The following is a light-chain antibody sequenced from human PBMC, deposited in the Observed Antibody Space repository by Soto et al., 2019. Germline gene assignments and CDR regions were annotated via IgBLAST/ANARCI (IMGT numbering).Light chain of an antibody. CDR2: DAS. V-gene: IGKV1-5*01. Sequence: DIQMTQSPYTLSASVGDRVTITCRASQSIGTWLAWYQQKPGKAPKLLIYDASTLESGVPSRFSGSGSGKEFTLIISSLQPDDFATYYCQQYDTYSMYTFGQGTRLEIK. CDR3: QQYDTYSMYT. CDR1: QSIGTW. J-gene: IGKJ5*01.